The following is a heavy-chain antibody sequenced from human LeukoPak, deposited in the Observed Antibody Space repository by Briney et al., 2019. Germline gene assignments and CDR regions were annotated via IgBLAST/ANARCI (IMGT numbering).Heavy chain of an antibody. D-gene: IGHD6-19*01. V-gene: IGHV1-8*02. CDR1: GGTFSSYA. CDR2: MNPNSGNT. CDR3: ARRYSSGWYGFDY. Sequence: WASVKVSCKASGGTFSSYAINWVRQATGQGLEWMGWMNPNSGNTGYAQKFQGRVTMTRNTSISTAYMELSSLRSEDTAVYYCARRYSSGWYGFDYWGQGTLVTVSS. J-gene: IGHJ4*02.